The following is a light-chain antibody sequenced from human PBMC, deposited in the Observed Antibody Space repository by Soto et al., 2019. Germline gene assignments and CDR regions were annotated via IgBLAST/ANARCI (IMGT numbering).Light chain of an antibody. CDR1: QTISNW. CDR2: DAS. V-gene: IGKV1-5*01. CDR3: QQYKSYSPRT. Sequence: DIQLTHCPSTLSASVGDRVTITCRASQTISNWLARYQQRPGKAPQLLISDASRLESGVPSRFSGSGSGTEFTLAISSLQPDDSATYYCQQYKSYSPRTFGQGTKVDIK. J-gene: IGKJ1*01.